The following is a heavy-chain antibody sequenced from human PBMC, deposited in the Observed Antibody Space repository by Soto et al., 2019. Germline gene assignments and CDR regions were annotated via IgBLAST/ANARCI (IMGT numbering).Heavy chain of an antibody. Sequence: EVQLVESGGGLVQPGRSLRLSCAVSGFTFDDCAMHWVRQVPGKGLEWVSGISWNSAMIAYADSVKGRFTISRDNAKNSLFLQMNSLRVEDTALYYCVKDIAVSPYSGGWAFDHWGQGILVTVSS. CDR3: VKDIAVSPYSGGWAFDH. CDR1: GFTFDDCA. D-gene: IGHD6-19*01. CDR2: ISWNSAMI. V-gene: IGHV3-9*01. J-gene: IGHJ4*02.